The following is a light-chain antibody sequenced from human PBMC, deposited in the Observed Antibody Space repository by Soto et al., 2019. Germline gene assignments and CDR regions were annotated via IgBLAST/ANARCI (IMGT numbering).Light chain of an antibody. CDR1: QSVTSN. Sequence: EIVMTQSPATLSVSPGERATLSCRASQSVTSNLAWYQQKPGRAPRLLIYGASTRATGIPARFSGSGSGTEFTLTISRLEPEDFALYYCQQYNTSPFTFGQGTKLEIK. CDR3: QQYNTSPFT. CDR2: GAS. J-gene: IGKJ2*01. V-gene: IGKV3-15*01.